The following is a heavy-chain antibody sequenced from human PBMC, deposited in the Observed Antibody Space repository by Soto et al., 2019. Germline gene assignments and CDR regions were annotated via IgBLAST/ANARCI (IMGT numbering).Heavy chain of an antibody. V-gene: IGHV3-23*01. CDR3: ATVHNTSRSFDY. Sequence: QSVGSLRLSCAASGFTVTTYAMSWVRQAPGKGLEWVSTTGISGRTTYYADSVKGRFTVSRDDSKNTLDLQMSSLRAEDTAVYYCATVHNTSRSFDYWGQGTLVTSPQ. CDR1: GFTVTTYA. J-gene: IGHJ4*02. D-gene: IGHD1-20*01. CDR2: TGISGRTT.